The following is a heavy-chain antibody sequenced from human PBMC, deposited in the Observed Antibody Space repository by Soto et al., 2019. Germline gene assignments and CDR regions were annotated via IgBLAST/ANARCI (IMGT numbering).Heavy chain of an antibody. CDR2: IYSGGST. Sequence: GGSLRLSCAASGFTVSSNYMSWVRQAPGEGLEWVSVIYSGGSTYYADSVKGRFTISRDNSKNTLYLQMNSLRAEDTAVYYCAREGYGYGQDYYYGMDVWGQGTTVTVSS. CDR3: AREGYGYGQDYYYGMDV. V-gene: IGHV3-53*01. D-gene: IGHD5-12*01. J-gene: IGHJ6*02. CDR1: GFTVSSNY.